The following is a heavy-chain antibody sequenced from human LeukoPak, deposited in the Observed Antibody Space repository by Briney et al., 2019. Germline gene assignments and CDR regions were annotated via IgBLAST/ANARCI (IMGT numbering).Heavy chain of an antibody. Sequence: PSETLSLTCTVSGGSIRSSYYYWGWIRQPPGKGLEWIGSIYDSGSTYYNPSLKSRVTISVDTSKNQFSLKLNSVTAADTAVYYCARSRRLGLGYFDYWGQGTLVTVSS. D-gene: IGHD3-16*01. CDR1: GGSIRSSYYY. J-gene: IGHJ4*02. CDR2: IYDSGST. CDR3: ARSRRLGLGYFDY. V-gene: IGHV4-39*01.